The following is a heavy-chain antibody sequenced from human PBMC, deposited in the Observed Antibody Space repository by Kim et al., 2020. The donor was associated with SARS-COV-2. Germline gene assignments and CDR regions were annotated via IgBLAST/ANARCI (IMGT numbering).Heavy chain of an antibody. Sequence: GGSLRLSCAASGFTFSSYEMNWVRQAPGKGLEWVLYISSSGSTIYYADSVKGRFTISRDNAKNSLYLQMNSLRAEDTAVYYCARDPYSSSYNYYGMDVWGQGTTVTVSS. D-gene: IGHD6-13*01. CDR2: ISSSGSTI. J-gene: IGHJ6*02. CDR3: ARDPYSSSYNYYGMDV. CDR1: GFTFSSYE. V-gene: IGHV3-48*03.